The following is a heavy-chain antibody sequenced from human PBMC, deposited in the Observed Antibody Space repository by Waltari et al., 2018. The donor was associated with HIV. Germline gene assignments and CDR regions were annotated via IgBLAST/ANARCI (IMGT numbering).Heavy chain of an antibody. CDR1: GGSIPSGSYY. Sequence: QVQLQESGPGLVKPSQTLSLTCTVPGGSIPSGSYYWIWIRQPAGKGLEWIGRVYISGSANYNPSLRSRVTMSLDTSKNQFSLKLSSVTAADTAVYYCARGLDILTGYYHWFSDLWGRGTLVTVSS. CDR3: ARGLDILTGYYHWFSDL. J-gene: IGHJ2*01. V-gene: IGHV4-61*02. CDR2: VYISGSA. D-gene: IGHD3-9*01.